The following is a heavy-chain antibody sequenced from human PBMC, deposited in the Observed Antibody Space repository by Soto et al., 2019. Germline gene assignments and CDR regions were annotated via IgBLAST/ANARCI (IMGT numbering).Heavy chain of an antibody. CDR3: ARGPSGWFGYDY. D-gene: IGHD6-19*01. Sequence: GGSLRLSCAASGFTFSSSWMHWVRQAPGKGLVWVSRINSGASTTNYADSVRGRFTISRDNAKNTLYLQMDSLTAEDTAVYYCARGPSGWFGYDYWGQGTLVTVSS. J-gene: IGHJ4*02. V-gene: IGHV3-74*01. CDR2: INSGASTT. CDR1: GFTFSSSW.